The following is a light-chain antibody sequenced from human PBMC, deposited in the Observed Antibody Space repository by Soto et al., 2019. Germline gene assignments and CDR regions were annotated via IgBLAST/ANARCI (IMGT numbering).Light chain of an antibody. J-gene: IGKJ4*01. CDR2: GAS. CDR3: QHYDNSPVA. Sequence: EIVLTQSPGTLSLSPGERATLSCRASQSISSSHLAWYQQKPGQAPRLLIYGASSRAIGIPDRFSGSGSGPDFPLTISGLEPEDFALYHCQHYDNSPVAFGGGTKVEIK. CDR1: QSISSSH. V-gene: IGKV3-20*01.